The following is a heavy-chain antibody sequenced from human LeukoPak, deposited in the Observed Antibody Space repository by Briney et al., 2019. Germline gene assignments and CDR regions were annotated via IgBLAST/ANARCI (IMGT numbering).Heavy chain of an antibody. Sequence: LPGGSLRLSCAASGFTFSSYAMHWVRQAPGKGLEWVAVISYDGSNKYYADSVKGRFTISRDNSKNTLYLQMNSLRAEDTAVYYCARDLHGYSYAAPLYWGQGTLVTVSS. D-gene: IGHD5-18*01. V-gene: IGHV3-30-3*01. J-gene: IGHJ4*02. CDR2: ISYDGSNK. CDR3: ARDLHGYSYAAPLY. CDR1: GFTFSSYA.